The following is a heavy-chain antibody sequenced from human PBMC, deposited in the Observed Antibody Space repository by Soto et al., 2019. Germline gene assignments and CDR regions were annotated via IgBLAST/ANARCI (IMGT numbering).Heavy chain of an antibody. CDR1: GGSFSGYY. J-gene: IGHJ5*02. CDR2: INHIGST. Sequence: QVQLQQWGAGLLKPSETLSLTCAVYGGSFSGYYWSWIRQPPGKGLEWIGEINHIGSTNYNPSLNSRVTLSVGTSKNQFSLKLSSVTAAETAVYYCARGAYSSGPRLIWFDPWGQGTLVTVSS. CDR3: ARGAYSSGPRLIWFDP. V-gene: IGHV4-34*01. D-gene: IGHD6-19*01.